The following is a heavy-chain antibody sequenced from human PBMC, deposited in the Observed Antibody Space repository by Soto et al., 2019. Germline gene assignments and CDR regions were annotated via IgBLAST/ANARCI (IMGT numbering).Heavy chain of an antibody. CDR1: GFTFSTYA. Sequence: EVQLLESGGGLVQPGESLRLSCAASGFTFSTYAMSWVRQAPGKGLEWVSGIAAGGGSTYYADSVKGRFTISRDNSKNTLYLQMNSLRAEDSAVYYCAKVGRGTMVRGVGGYFDYWGQGTLVTVSS. D-gene: IGHD3-10*01. CDR3: AKVGRGTMVRGVGGYFDY. CDR2: IAAGGGST. V-gene: IGHV3-23*01. J-gene: IGHJ4*02.